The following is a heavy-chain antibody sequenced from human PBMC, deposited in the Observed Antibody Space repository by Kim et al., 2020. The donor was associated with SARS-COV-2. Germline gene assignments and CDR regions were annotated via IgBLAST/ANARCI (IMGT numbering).Heavy chain of an antibody. CDR2: IYYSGST. CDR3: ARVGMITFGGVIVIPGYMD. J-gene: IGHJ6*03. CDR1: GGSISSYY. Sequence: SQTLSLTCTVSGGSISSYYWSWIRQPPGKGLEWIGYIYYSGSTNYNPSLKSRVTISVDTSKNQFSLKLSSVTAADTAVYYCARVGMITFGGVIVIPGYMD. V-gene: IGHV4-59*01. D-gene: IGHD3-16*02.